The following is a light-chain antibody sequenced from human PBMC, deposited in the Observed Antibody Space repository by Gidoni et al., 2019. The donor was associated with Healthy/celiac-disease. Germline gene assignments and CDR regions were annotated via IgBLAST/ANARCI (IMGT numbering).Light chain of an antibody. V-gene: IGKV2-28*01. CDR1: QSLLHSNGYNY. CDR3: MQALQTPLT. CDR2: LGS. J-gene: IGKJ4*01. Sequence: DIVMTQSPLSLPVTPGEPASISCRSSQSLLHSNGYNYLDWYLQKPGQSPQLLIYLGSNRADGVPDRFSGSGSGTDFTLKISRVEAEDVGVHYCMQALQTPLTFGGGTKVEIK.